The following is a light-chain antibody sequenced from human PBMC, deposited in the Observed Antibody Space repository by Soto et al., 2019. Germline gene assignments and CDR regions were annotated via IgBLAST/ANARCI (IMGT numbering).Light chain of an antibody. CDR1: QHIGSW. J-gene: IGKJ4*01. CDR3: QQAYSFPLT. CDR2: TAS. V-gene: IGKV1D-12*01. Sequence: DIQMTQSPSSVSTSVGDRVTITCRASQHIGSWLAWYQQKPGKAPKLLIYTASTLQSGVPSRFRGSGSGTEVTLTINSLQPEYFANYYCQQAYSFPLTFGGGTEVENK.